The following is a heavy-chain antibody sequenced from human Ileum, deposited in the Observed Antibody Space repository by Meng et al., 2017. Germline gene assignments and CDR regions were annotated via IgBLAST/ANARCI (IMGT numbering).Heavy chain of an antibody. Sequence: VQLQQWGAGMLKPSDTLSLTCAVFGGSLSGSYCNWFRQPPGKGLEWIGGSDHFGNTIHNPSLKGRLTTSVDTSKNQISLRLTSVIAADTAVYYCVYFWSGYFTSGQGTLVTVSS. V-gene: IGHV4-34*01. CDR1: GGSLSGSY. D-gene: IGHD3-3*01. CDR3: VYFWSGYFT. J-gene: IGHJ5*02. CDR2: SDHFGNT.